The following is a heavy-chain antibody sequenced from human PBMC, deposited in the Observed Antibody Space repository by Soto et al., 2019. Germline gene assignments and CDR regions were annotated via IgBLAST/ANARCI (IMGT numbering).Heavy chain of an antibody. CDR1: GFTFSSSG. J-gene: IGHJ4*02. CDR2: TSFDGSSG. D-gene: IGHD6-19*01. V-gene: IGHV3-30*18. Sequence: QVQLVESGGGVVQPGRSLRLSCAASGFTFSSSGMHWVRQAPGKGLEWVAATSFDGSSGYYADSVRGRFTISRDNSNNTLYLQMNSLRAEDTAVYYCAKSPPAVAGYFDYWGQGTLVTVSS. CDR3: AKSPPAVAGYFDY.